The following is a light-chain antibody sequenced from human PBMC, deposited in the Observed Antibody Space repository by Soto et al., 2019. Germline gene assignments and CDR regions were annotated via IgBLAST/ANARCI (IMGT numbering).Light chain of an antibody. CDR2: DAT. Sequence: EIVLTQSPDTLSLSPGERATLSCRASQSVSSFLAWYQQKPGQAPRLLIYDATNRATGVPARFSGSGSATDFTLTITSLEPEDFVVYYCHQRSNWPWTFGQGTKVEV. CDR3: HQRSNWPWT. J-gene: IGKJ1*01. V-gene: IGKV3-11*01. CDR1: QSVSSF.